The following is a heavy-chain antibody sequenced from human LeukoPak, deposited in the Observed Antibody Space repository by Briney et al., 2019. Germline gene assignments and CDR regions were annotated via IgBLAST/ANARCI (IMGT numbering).Heavy chain of an antibody. Sequence: PGGSLRLSCAASGFTFSSYGMHWVRQAPGKGLEWVAVMSYDGSNKYYADSVKGRFTISRDNSKNTLYLQMNSLRVEDTAVYYCAKTPATYYYDSSGLDWGQGTLVTVSS. J-gene: IGHJ4*02. D-gene: IGHD3-22*01. CDR3: AKTPATYYYDSSGLD. CDR2: MSYDGSNK. V-gene: IGHV3-30*18. CDR1: GFTFSSYG.